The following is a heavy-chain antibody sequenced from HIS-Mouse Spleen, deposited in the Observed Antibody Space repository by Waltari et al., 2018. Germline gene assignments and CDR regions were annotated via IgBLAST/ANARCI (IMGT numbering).Heavy chain of an antibody. CDR2: ISYDGSNK. CDR1: GLCFSSYA. V-gene: IGHV3-30*04. CDR3: ARGAVAGDAFDI. Sequence: QVQLVESGGGVVQPGRSLRLSCAAAGLCFSSYAMHGVRQAPGKGLEWVAVISYDGSNKYYADSVKGRFTISRDNSKNTLYLQMNSLRAEDTAVYYCARGAVAGDAFDIWGQGTMVTVSS. D-gene: IGHD6-19*01. J-gene: IGHJ3*02.